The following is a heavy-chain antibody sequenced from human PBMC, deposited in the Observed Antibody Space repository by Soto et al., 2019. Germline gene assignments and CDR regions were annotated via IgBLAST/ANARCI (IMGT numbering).Heavy chain of an antibody. Sequence: EVHLVESGGGLVQPGGSLRLSCAASGLTFSRHDMNWVRQIPGKGLEWVANVNYIGTSTSYADAVKGRFTISRDNSNNMLFLEMNNLRVDDTAVYYCAVDPNWDSGYWGQAVLVTVSS. CDR2: VNYIGTST. V-gene: IGHV3-23*04. CDR1: GLTFSRHD. CDR3: AVDPNWDSGY. D-gene: IGHD3-10*01. J-gene: IGHJ4*02.